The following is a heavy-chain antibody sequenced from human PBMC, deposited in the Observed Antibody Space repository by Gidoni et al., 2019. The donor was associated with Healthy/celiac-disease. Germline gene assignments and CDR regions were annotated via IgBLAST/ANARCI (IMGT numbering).Heavy chain of an antibody. D-gene: IGHD3-10*01. CDR2: IYTSGST. J-gene: IGHJ4*02. Sequence: QVQLQESGPGLVKPSETLSLTCTVSGGPISSYYWSWIRQPAGKGLEWIGRIYTSGSTNSHPSLKSRVTMSVDTSKNQFSLKLSSVTAADTAVYYCASTYPDYYGSGSYYKNWGQGTLVTVSS. CDR1: GGPISSYY. V-gene: IGHV4-4*07. CDR3: ASTYPDYYGSGSYYKN.